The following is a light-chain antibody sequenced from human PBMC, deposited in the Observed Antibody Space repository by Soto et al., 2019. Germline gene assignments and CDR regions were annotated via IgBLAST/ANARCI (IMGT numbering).Light chain of an antibody. J-gene: IGKJ2*01. CDR1: QSVSSY. V-gene: IGKV3-11*01. CDR2: DAS. Sequence: EIVLTQSPATLSLSPGEIATLSCRASQSVSSYFAWYQHKPGQAPRLLIYDASNRATGIPARFSGSGSGTNFSVAICSLEPEDFAVYYYQQRRNWPPYTVDQGTKLEIK. CDR3: QQRRNWPPYT.